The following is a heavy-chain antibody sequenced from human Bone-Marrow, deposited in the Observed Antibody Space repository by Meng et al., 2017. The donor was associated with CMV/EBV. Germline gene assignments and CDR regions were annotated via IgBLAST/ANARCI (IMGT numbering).Heavy chain of an antibody. CDR2: IYHSGSI. D-gene: IGHD3-10*01. CDR3: ARDYYGSGTRFDP. J-gene: IGHJ5*02. CDR1: GGSISSGDYY. V-gene: IGHV4-30-4*01. Sequence: QVQLQESGPGLVKPSQTLSLTCTVSGGSISSGDYYWSWVRQPPGKGLEWIGEIYHSGSINLNPSLKRRLTMSIDKSKNQFSLKLNSVTAADTAVYYCARDYYGSGTRFDPWGLGTLVTVSS.